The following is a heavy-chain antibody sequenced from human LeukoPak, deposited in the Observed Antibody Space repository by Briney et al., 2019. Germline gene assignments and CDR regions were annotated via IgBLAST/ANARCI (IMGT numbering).Heavy chain of an antibody. CDR3: ARHRTASDY. Sequence: GGSLRLSCAASGFTFSDYYMNWIRQAPGKGLEWVSYISSSGSTIYYADSVKGRFTISRDNAKSSLYLQMNSLRAEETALYYCARHRTASDYWGQGTLVTVSS. D-gene: IGHD3-16*02. J-gene: IGHJ4*02. CDR1: GFTFSDYY. V-gene: IGHV3-11*04. CDR2: ISSSGSTI.